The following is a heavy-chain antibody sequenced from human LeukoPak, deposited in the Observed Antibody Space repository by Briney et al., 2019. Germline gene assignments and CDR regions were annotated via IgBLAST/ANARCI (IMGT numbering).Heavy chain of an antibody. Sequence: PGGSLRLSCAASGFTFSSYAMSWVRQAPGKGLEWVSVIYSGGSTYYADSVKGRFTISRDNSKNTLYLQMNSLRAEDTAVYYCARAPRRGSAEDYWGQGTLVTVSS. CDR3: ARAPRRGSAEDY. D-gene: IGHD3-10*01. CDR2: IYSGGST. V-gene: IGHV3-66*01. CDR1: GFTFSSYA. J-gene: IGHJ4*02.